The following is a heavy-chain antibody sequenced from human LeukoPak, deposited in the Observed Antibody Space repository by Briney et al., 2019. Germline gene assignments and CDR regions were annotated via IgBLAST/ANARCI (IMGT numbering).Heavy chain of an antibody. CDR1: GYTFTGYY. Sequence: ASVKVSCKASGYTFTGYYMHWVRQAPGQGLEWMGWMNPNSANTGYSRKFQGRVTFTRDTSISTAYMELSSLRSEDTAVYFCARATVVAGYCTTTRCYKPFDIWGQGTMVTVSS. D-gene: IGHD2-2*02. V-gene: IGHV1-8*03. J-gene: IGHJ3*02. CDR2: MNPNSANT. CDR3: ARATVVAGYCTTTRCYKPFDI.